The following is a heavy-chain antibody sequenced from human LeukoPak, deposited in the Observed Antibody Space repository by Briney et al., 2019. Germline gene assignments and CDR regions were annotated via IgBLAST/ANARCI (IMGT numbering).Heavy chain of an antibody. J-gene: IGHJ3*01. D-gene: IGHD3-10*01. CDR1: GYSFATYW. CDR2: NYPGESDT. V-gene: IGHV5-51*01. Sequence: ESLKISCNGSGYSFATYWIGWVRQMPGKGLEWMGVNYPGESDTTYSPSFEGRVTISADKSTTTAYFPWSSLKASATAMSYCARRVPSSGFDAFDVWGQGTMVTVSS. CDR3: ARRVPSSGFDAFDV.